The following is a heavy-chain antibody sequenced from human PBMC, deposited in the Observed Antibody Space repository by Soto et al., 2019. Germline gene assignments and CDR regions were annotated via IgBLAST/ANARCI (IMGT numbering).Heavy chain of an antibody. CDR3: ATQDFRGTTGTT. CDR1: GFTFNTYV. CDR2: ISAGGDRV. V-gene: IGHV3-23*01. J-gene: IGHJ4*02. D-gene: IGHD1-1*01. Sequence: EVHLLESGGGLVQPGGSLRLSCSASGFTFNTYVMGWVRQAPGEGLEWVSLISAGGDRVYYALAVMGRFTISRDNSKNTVYLQVNSLRAEDTAVYYCATQDFRGTTGTTWGQGTLVTVSS.